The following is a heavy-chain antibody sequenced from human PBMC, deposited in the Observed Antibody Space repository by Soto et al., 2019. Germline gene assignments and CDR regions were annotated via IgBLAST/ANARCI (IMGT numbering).Heavy chain of an antibody. CDR3: ARKSTSGAAYFDY. J-gene: IGHJ4*02. CDR2: INHSGST. V-gene: IGHV4-34*01. CDR1: GGSFSGYY. D-gene: IGHD6-25*01. Sequence: PSETLSLTCAVYGGSFSGYYWSWIRQPPGKGLEWIGEINHSGSTNYNPSLKSRVTISVDTSKNQFSLKLSSVTAADTAVYYCARKSTSGAAYFDYWGQGTLVTVSS.